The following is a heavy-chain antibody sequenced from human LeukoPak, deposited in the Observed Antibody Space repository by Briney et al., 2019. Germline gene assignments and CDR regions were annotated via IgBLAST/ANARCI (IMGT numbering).Heavy chain of an antibody. Sequence: GGSLRLSCAASGFTFSTYGMSWVRQAPGKGLGWVSAINGRGGRTYYADSVKGRFTISRDNSKNMLYLQMNSLRAEDTAKYYCAKDKEVATIPPWMDWGQGTLVTVSS. CDR2: INGRGGRT. J-gene: IGHJ4*02. CDR1: GFTFSTYG. V-gene: IGHV3-23*01. D-gene: IGHD5-12*01. CDR3: AKDKEVATIPPWMD.